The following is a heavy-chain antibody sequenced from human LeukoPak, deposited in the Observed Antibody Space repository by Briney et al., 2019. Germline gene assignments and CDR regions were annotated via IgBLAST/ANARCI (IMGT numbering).Heavy chain of an antibody. Sequence: GASVKVSCKASGYTFTSYGISWVRQAPGQGLEWMGGIIPIFGTANYAQKFQGRVTITADESTSTAYMELSSLRSEDTAVYYCAGWYYYDSSGYYYYFDYWGQGTLVTVSS. CDR2: IIPIFGTA. D-gene: IGHD3-22*01. CDR3: AGWYYYDSSGYYYYFDY. CDR1: GYTFTSYG. V-gene: IGHV1-69*13. J-gene: IGHJ4*02.